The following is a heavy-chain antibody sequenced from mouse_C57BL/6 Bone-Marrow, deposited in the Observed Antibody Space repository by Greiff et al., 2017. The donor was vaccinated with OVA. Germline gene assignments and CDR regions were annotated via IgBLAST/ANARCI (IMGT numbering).Heavy chain of an antibody. CDR3: TKFLIYYDGSRAWFAY. Sequence: VQLQQSGAELVRPGASVKLSCTASGFNIKDYYMHWVKQRPEQGLEWIGRIDPEDGDTEYAPKFQGKATMTADTSSNTAYLQLSSLTSEDTAVYYCTKFLIYYDGSRAWFAYWGQGTLVTVSA. CDR2: IDPEDGDT. CDR1: GFNIKDYY. V-gene: IGHV14-1*01. D-gene: IGHD1-1*01. J-gene: IGHJ3*01.